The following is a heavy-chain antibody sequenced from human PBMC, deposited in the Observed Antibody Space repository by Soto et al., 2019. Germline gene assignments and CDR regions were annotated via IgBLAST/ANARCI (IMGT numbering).Heavy chain of an antibody. CDR3: ARGVGSGSYYNQYNWFDP. CDR2: INVYNGNT. J-gene: IGHJ5*02. V-gene: IGHV1-18*01. Sequence: GASVKVSCKASGYTFTNYPMHWVRQAPGQGLEWMGWINVYNGNTKYAQKVQGRVTMTTDTSTSTAYMELRSLRSDDTAVYYCARGVGSGSYYNQYNWFDPWGQGTLVTVSS. D-gene: IGHD3-10*01. CDR1: GYTFTNYP.